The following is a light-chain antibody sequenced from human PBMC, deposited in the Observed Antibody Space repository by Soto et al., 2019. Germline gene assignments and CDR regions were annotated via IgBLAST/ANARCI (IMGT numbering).Light chain of an antibody. CDR1: QNIRSR. CDR2: DAS. J-gene: IGKJ1*01. V-gene: IGKV1-5*01. CDR3: QQSYSTPQT. Sequence: LQVNLSASILSASVGDRVTITCRASQNIRSRLAWFQQKPGKAPKLLIYDASSLESGVPQRFSGSGSGTEFTLTISSLQTDDFATYYCQQSYSTPQTFGQLTKVDIK.